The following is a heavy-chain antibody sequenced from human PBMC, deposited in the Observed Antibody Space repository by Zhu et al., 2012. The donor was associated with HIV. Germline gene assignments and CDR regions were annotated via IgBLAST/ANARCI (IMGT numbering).Heavy chain of an antibody. Sequence: QVQLQESGPGLVKPSETLSLTCTVSGGSISSNNYYWGWIRQPPGKGLEWIGSIYYSGSTHYNPSLKSRVTTSLNTSKNQFSLKLSSVTAADTAVYYCARHLKATMIVVVNYAYYFNYXGPGNSGHRLL. CDR3: ARHLKATMIVVVNYAYYFNY. CDR1: GGSISSNNYY. D-gene: IGHD3-22*01. CDR2: IYYSGST. V-gene: IGHV4-39*07. J-gene: IGHJ4*02.